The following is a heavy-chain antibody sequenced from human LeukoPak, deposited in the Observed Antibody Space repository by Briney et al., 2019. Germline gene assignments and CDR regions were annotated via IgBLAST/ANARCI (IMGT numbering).Heavy chain of an antibody. Sequence: GASVKASCKASGYTFTSYYMHWVRQAPGQGLEWMGIISPSGGSTSYAQKFQGRVTMTRDTSTSTVYMELSSLRSEDTAVYYCARGPFVVVPAAIGWIDPWGQGTLVTASS. CDR1: GYTFTSYY. J-gene: IGHJ5*02. CDR3: ARGPFVVVPAAIGWIDP. V-gene: IGHV1-46*03. D-gene: IGHD2-2*01. CDR2: ISPSGGST.